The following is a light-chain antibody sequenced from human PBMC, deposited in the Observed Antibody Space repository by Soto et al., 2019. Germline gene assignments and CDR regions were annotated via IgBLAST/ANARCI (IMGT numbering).Light chain of an antibody. CDR2: GAS. CDR1: QSVSSN. CDR3: QQYNNWPPT. J-gene: IGKJ1*01. V-gene: IGKV3-15*01. Sequence: EIVMTQSPATLSVSPGERATLSCRASQSVSSNLAWYQQKPGQAPRLLIYGASTRATGIPARFSGSWSGTEFTLTISSLQSEDFAVYYCQQYNNWPPTFGQGTKV.